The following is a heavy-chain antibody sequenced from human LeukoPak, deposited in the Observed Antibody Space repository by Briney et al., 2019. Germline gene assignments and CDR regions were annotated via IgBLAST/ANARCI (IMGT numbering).Heavy chain of an antibody. V-gene: IGHV3-43*01. CDR2: IIWDGSST. CDR1: GFTFDAYA. Sequence: GGSLRLSCAASGFTFDAYAMHWVRQAPGKGLEWVSLIIWDGSSTYYADSVNGRFTISRDNSKNSLYLQMNSLRTEDTALYYCAKPSSGWYYFDYWGQGTLVTVSS. CDR3: AKPSSGWYYFDY. D-gene: IGHD6-19*01. J-gene: IGHJ4*02.